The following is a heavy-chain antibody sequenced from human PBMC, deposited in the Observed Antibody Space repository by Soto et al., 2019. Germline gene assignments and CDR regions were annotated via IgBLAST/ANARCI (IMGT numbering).Heavy chain of an antibody. Sequence: GDSLKSSCKGSGYSFTSYGISWVRQMPGKGLAWLGRIDPSDSYTNYSPSFQGHVTISADKSISTAYLQWRSLKVGDTAMYYCARHYGSTICRVVMGGMDVGGQGTTVTVSS. J-gene: IGHJ6*02. CDR3: ARHYGSTICRVVMGGMDV. V-gene: IGHV5-10-1*01. CDR1: GYSFTSYG. D-gene: IGHD3-3*01. CDR2: IDPSDSYT.